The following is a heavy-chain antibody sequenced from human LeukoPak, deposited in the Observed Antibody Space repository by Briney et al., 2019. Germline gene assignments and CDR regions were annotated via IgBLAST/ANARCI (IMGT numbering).Heavy chain of an antibody. V-gene: IGHV4-4*07. CDR3: ARDPIRGAFDI. D-gene: IGHD3-10*01. CDR2: IYISGST. J-gene: IGHJ3*02. Sequence: PSETLSLTCPVSGGSISSYYWSWIRPPARKGLEWIGRIYISGSTNYNPSLKSRVTMSVDTSKNQFSLKLSSVTAADTAVYYCARDPIRGAFDIWGQGTMVTVSS. CDR1: GGSISSYY.